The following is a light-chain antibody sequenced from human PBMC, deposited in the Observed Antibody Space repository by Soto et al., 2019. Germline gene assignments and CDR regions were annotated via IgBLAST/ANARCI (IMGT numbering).Light chain of an antibody. J-gene: IGLJ1*01. CDR3: QSYESSLSGYV. Sequence: QSVLTQPPSVSGAPGQRVTISCTGSSSNIGAGYDVHWYQQLPGTAPKLLIYINSIRPSGVPGRFSGSKSGTSASLAITGLQAEHEADYFCQSYESSLSGYVFGTGTKVTVL. CDR1: SSNIGAGYD. V-gene: IGLV1-40*01. CDR2: INS.